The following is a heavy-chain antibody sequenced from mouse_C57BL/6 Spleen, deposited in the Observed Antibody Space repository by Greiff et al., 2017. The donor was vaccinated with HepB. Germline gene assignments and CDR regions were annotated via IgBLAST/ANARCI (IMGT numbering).Heavy chain of an antibody. CDR2: IDPENGYT. CDR3: TTSYYYGSNWYFDV. D-gene: IGHD1-1*01. Sequence: VQLQQSGAELVRPGASVKLSCTASGFNIKDDYMHWVKQRPEQGLEWIGWIDPENGYTEYASKFQGKATITADTSSNTAYLQLSSLTSEDTAVYYCTTSYYYGSNWYFDVWGTGTTVTVSS. CDR1: GFNIKDDY. J-gene: IGHJ1*03. V-gene: IGHV14-4*01.